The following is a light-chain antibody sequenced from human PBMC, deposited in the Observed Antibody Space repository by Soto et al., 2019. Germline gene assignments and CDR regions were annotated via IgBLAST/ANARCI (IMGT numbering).Light chain of an antibody. V-gene: IGKV1D-12*01. CDR3: QQASRFPLS. CDR1: QVINTH. Sequence: DIPMTQSPSSVSASVGDRVIITCRASQVINTHLAWYQQRPGRAPNLLIYDTSNLQSGVPSRFSGSGSGTDFTLTISSLQPEDSATYYCQQASRFPLSFGGGTKVDIK. J-gene: IGKJ4*01. CDR2: DTS.